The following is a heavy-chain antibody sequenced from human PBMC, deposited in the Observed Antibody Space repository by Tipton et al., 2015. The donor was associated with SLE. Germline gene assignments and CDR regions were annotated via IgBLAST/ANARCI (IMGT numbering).Heavy chain of an antibody. CDR3: ARLSGSEPAV. V-gene: IGHV4-59*08. J-gene: IGHJ6*02. D-gene: IGHD1-26*01. CDR1: GAAISAYY. Sequence: GAAISAYYWSWIRQPPGKGLEWIGYVYYTGDTNYNPSLKSRVTISADTSKNQISLMLSSVTAADTAVYYCARLSGSEPAVWGQGTTVTVSS. CDR2: VYYTGDT.